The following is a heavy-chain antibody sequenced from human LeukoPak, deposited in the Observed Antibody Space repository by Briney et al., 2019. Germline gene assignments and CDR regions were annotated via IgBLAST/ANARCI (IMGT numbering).Heavy chain of an antibody. CDR3: ARAEGSYSSCWSLDY. Sequence: RQAPGQRLEWMGWINAGNGNTKYSQKFQGRVTITRDTSASTAYMELSSLRSEDTAVYFCARAEGSYSSCWSLDYWGQGTLVTVSS. J-gene: IGHJ4*02. V-gene: IGHV1-3*01. CDR2: INAGNGNT. D-gene: IGHD6-13*01.